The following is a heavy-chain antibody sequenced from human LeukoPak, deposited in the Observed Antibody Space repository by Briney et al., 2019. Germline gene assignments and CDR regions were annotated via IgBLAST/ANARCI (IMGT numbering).Heavy chain of an antibody. CDR2: IYYSGST. CDR3: ARRAPVKIYSSVAWDAFDI. CDR1: GGSISSYY. D-gene: IGHD6-25*01. Sequence: PSETLSLTCTVSGGSISSYYWSWIRQPPGKGLEWIGYIYYSGSTNYNPSLKSRVTISVDTSRNQFSLKLSSVTAADTAVYYCARRAPVKIYSSVAWDAFDIWGQGTMVTVSS. V-gene: IGHV4-59*08. J-gene: IGHJ3*02.